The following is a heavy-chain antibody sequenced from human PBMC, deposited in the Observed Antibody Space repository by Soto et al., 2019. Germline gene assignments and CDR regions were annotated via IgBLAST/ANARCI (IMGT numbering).Heavy chain of an antibody. D-gene: IGHD5-12*01. Sequence: EVQLLESGGGLVQPGGSLRLSCAASGFTFSSYAMSWVRQAPGKGLEWVSAISGSGGSTYYADSVKGRFTNSRDNTKNRRYLEKTSPRAEDTDVYYCATGRGLYYYYGMDVWGQGTTVTVS. J-gene: IGHJ6*02. CDR3: ATGRGLYYYYGMDV. V-gene: IGHV3-23*01. CDR1: GFTFSSYA. CDR2: ISGSGGST.